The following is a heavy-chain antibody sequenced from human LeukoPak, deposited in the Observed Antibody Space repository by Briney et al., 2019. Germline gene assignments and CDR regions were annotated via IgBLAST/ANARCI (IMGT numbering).Heavy chain of an antibody. CDR2: IYYSGST. Sequence: SETLSLTCTVSGGSISSSSYYWGWIRQPPGKGLEWIGSIYYSGSTYYNPSLKSRVTISVDTSKNQFSLKLSSVTAADTAVYYCASVRGSSGYPSWGQGTLVTVSS. J-gene: IGHJ5*02. CDR1: GGSISSSSYY. V-gene: IGHV4-39*07. CDR3: ASVRGSSGYPS. D-gene: IGHD3-22*01.